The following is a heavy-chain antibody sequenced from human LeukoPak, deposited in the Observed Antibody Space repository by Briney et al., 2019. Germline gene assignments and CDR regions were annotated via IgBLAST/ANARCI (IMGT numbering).Heavy chain of an antibody. CDR2: ISAYNGNT. CDR1: GYTFTSYG. D-gene: IGHD3-10*01. CDR3: ARGKYYGSGSYYREGYNWFDP. J-gene: IGHJ5*02. V-gene: IGHV1-18*01. Sequence: ASVKVSCKASGYTFTSYGISWVRQAPGQGLEWMGGISAYNGNTNYAQKLQGRVTMTTDTSTSTAYMELRSLRSDDTAVYYCARGKYYGSGSYYREGYNWFDPWGQGTLVTVSS.